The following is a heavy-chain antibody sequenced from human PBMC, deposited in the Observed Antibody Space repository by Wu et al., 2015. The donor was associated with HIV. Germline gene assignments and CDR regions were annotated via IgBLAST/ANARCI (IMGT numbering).Heavy chain of an antibody. CDR1: GYTFTSYG. D-gene: IGHD6-13*01. V-gene: IGHV1-18*01. Sequence: QIQLVRSGGEVKKPGASVKVSCKASGYTFTSYGVSWVRQAPGQGLEWMGWISPYNGNTNYAQKFKGRVTMTADKYTNTAYLELRSLRSDDTATYFCARGDYSSTSYYYYYMDVWGKGTTVTVSS. CDR2: ISPYNGNT. J-gene: IGHJ6*03. CDR3: ARGDYSSTSYYYYYMDV.